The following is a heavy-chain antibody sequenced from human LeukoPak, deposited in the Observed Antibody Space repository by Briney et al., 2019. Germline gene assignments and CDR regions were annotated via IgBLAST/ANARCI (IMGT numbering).Heavy chain of an antibody. V-gene: IGHV3-23*01. J-gene: IGHJ6*02. Sequence: GGSLRLSCAASGFPFSSYAMSWVRQAPGKGLEWVAAISGNGGSKHHADSVKGRFTISRDNSKKTLYLQMNSLRAEDTAVYYCTTDPVVVVAARYYYYGMDVWGQGTTVTVSS. CDR1: GFPFSSYA. CDR3: TTDPVVVVAARYYYYGMDV. D-gene: IGHD2-15*01. CDR2: ISGNGGSK.